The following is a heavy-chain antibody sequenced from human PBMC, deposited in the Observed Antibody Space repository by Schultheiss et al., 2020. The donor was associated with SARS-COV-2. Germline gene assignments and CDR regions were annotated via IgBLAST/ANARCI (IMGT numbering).Heavy chain of an antibody. V-gene: IGHV1-8*01. Sequence: ASVKVSCKASGYTFTNYDINWVRQATGQGLEWMGWMNPNTGNTGYAQRFQGRVTMTRETSISTAYMELTSLRSDDTAVYYCARMRAAGDLYYHYDVDVWGQGTTVTVSS. D-gene: IGHD6-13*01. CDR2: MNPNTGNT. CDR3: ARMRAAGDLYYHYDVDV. J-gene: IGHJ6*02. CDR1: GYTFTNYD.